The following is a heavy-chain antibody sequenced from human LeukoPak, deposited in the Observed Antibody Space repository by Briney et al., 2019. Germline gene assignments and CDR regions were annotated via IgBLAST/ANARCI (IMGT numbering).Heavy chain of an antibody. CDR1: GGTFSSYA. Sequence: SVKVSCKASGGTFSSYAISWVRQAPGQGLEWMGGIIPIFGTANYAQKFQGRVTITTDESTSTAYVELSSLRSEDTAVYYCARGAKNYDILTGSPSYYYYYMDVWGKGTTVTVSS. D-gene: IGHD3-9*01. J-gene: IGHJ6*03. V-gene: IGHV1-69*05. CDR3: ARGAKNYDILTGSPSYYYYYMDV. CDR2: IIPIFGTA.